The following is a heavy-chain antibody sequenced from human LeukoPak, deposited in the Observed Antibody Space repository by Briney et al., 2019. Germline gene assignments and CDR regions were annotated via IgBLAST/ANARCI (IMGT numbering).Heavy chain of an antibody. V-gene: IGHV3-30*02. CDR3: ARDGVTSSLYLVD. CDR1: GFTFSSNG. Sequence: GGSLRLSCAASGFTFSSNGMRWVRQAPGKGLEWVAFIQNDGNNKKYADSVKGRFTISRDNSKNTLYLQMNSLRAEDTAVYYCARDGVTSSLYLVDWGQGTLVTVSS. J-gene: IGHJ4*02. CDR2: IQNDGNNK. D-gene: IGHD3-16*01.